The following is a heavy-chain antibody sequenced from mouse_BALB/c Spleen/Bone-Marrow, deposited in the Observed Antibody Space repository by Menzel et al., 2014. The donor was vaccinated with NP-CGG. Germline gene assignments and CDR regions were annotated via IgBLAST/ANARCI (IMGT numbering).Heavy chain of an antibody. V-gene: IGHV1S81*02. Sequence: QVQLQQSGAELVKPGASVKLSCKASGFTFTSYWMHWVKQRPGQGLEWIGEINPSNGRTNYSEKFKSKATLTVDKSSSTAYTQLSSLTSEDSAVYYCARCYYGNYFDYWGQGTTLTVSS. CDR3: ARCYYGNYFDY. CDR1: GFTFTSYW. J-gene: IGHJ2*01. D-gene: IGHD2-1*01. CDR2: INPSNGRT.